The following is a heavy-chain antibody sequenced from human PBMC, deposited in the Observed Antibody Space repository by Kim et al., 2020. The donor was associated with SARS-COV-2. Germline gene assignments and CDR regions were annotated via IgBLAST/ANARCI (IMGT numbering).Heavy chain of an antibody. V-gene: IGHV4-4*02. Sequence: SETLSLTCGVSGDSITNGYWWSWVRQPPGKGLEWIGEIFHSGSTNYNPSVQSRVTISIDRSQNQFSLRLTSMAAADTGVYYCATRDPVTTAPNWGQGTLVTVSS. CDR3: ATRDPVTTAPN. J-gene: IGHJ1*01. CDR1: GDSITNGYW. D-gene: IGHD4-17*01. CDR2: IFHSGST.